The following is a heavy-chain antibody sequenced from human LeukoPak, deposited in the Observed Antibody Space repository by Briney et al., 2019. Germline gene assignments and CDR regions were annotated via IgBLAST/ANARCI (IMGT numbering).Heavy chain of an antibody. J-gene: IGHJ4*02. CDR3: ARDLELNLDY. D-gene: IGHD1-7*01. CDR2: INPSGGST. V-gene: IGHV1-46*01. Sequence: ASVKVSCKASGYTFTSYYMHWERQAPGQGLEWTGIINPSGGSTSYAQKFQGRVTMTRDTSTSTVYMELSSLRSEDTAVYYCARDLELNLDYWGQGTLVTVSS. CDR1: GYTFTSYY.